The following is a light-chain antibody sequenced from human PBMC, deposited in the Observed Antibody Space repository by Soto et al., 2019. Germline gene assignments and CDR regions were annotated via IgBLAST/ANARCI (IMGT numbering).Light chain of an antibody. Sequence: DIQMTQSPSTLSAPLVDVLTITCRASQSISSWLAWYQQKPGKAPKLLIYDVSSLESGVPSRCSGSGSGTGFTLTIGSLHPDDFATYYCQQFGTFGQGTKVDIK. J-gene: IGKJ1*01. V-gene: IGKV1-5*01. CDR1: QSISSW. CDR3: QQFGT. CDR2: DVS.